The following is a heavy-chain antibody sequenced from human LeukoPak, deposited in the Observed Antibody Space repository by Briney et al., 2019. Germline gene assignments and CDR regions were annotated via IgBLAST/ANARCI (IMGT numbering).Heavy chain of an antibody. Sequence: GGSLRLSCAASGFTFDDYAMHWVRQAPGKGLEWVSGISWNSGNIGYADSVKGRFTISRDNAKNSLYLQMNSLRAEDMALYYCAKDAGGYSFYFDYWGQGTLVTVSS. V-gene: IGHV3-9*03. CDR2: ISWNSGNI. CDR1: GFTFDDYA. J-gene: IGHJ4*02. D-gene: IGHD5-18*01. CDR3: AKDAGGYSFYFDY.